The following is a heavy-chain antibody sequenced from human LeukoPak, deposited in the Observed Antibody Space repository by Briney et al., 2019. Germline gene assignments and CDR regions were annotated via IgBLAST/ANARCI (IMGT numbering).Heavy chain of an antibody. D-gene: IGHD3-3*01. V-gene: IGHV1-69*05. J-gene: IGHJ4*02. CDR2: IIPIFGTA. Sequence: ASVKVSCKASGGTFSSYAISWVRQAPGQGLGWMGGIIPIFGTANYAQKFQGRVTITTDESTSTAYMELSSLRSEDTAVYYCARSNDFWSGYDYWGQGTLVTVSS. CDR3: ARSNDFWSGYDY. CDR1: GGTFSSYA.